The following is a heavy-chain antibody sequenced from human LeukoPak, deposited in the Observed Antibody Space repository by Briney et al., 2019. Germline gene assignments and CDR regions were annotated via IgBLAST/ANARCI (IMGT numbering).Heavy chain of an antibody. V-gene: IGHV1-69*05. CDR3: ATLVVVITPRSGFDP. J-gene: IGHJ5*02. CDR2: IIPIFGTA. Sequence: SVKVSCKASGGTFSSYAISWVRQAPGQGLEWMGGIIPIFGTANYAQKSQGRVTITTDESTSTAYMELSSLRSEDTAVYYCATLVVVITPRSGFDPWGQGTLVTVSS. D-gene: IGHD3-22*01. CDR1: GGTFSSYA.